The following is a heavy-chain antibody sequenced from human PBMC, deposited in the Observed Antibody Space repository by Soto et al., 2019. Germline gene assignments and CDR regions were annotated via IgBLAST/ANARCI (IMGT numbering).Heavy chain of an antibody. J-gene: IGHJ6*03. Sequence: EVQLLESGGGLVQPGGSLRLSCAASGFTFTNYAMSWVRQAPGEGLEWVSTISGSGGSTYYADSVKGRFTISRDNSKNTLFLQMNSLRAEDTAVYYCAKRASSGWSDYSYYMDVWGKGTTVTVSS. CDR1: GFTFTNYA. D-gene: IGHD6-19*01. CDR3: AKRASSGWSDYSYYMDV. CDR2: ISGSGGST. V-gene: IGHV3-23*01.